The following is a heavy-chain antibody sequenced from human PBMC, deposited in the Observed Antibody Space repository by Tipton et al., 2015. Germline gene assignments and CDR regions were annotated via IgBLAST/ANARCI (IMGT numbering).Heavy chain of an antibody. CDR1: AYSISSDYY. CDR3: ACQDYDSLTRDYQTVDY. D-gene: IGHD3-9*01. CDR2: ISHSGNT. V-gene: IGHV4-38-2*01. Sequence: LRLSCAVSAYSISSDYYWGWIRQPPGKGLVWIGSISHSGNTYYDPSLKSRVTMSRDTSKNQFSLKLTSVTAADTAVYYCACQDYDSLTRDYQTVDYWGQGTLVTVSS. J-gene: IGHJ4*02.